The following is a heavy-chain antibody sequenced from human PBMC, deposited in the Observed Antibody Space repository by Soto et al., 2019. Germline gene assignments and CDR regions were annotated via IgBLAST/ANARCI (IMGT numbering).Heavy chain of an antibody. CDR1: GGSFSGYY. CDR2: INHSGST. J-gene: IGHJ4*02. D-gene: IGHD6-19*01. Sequence: QVQLQQWGAGLLKPSETLSLTCAVYGGSFSGYYWSWIRQPPGKGLEWIGEINHSGSTNYNPSLKSRVTISVDTSKNQFSLELSSVTAADTAVYYCARGWSGWRVWLDYWGQGTLVTVSS. V-gene: IGHV4-34*01. CDR3: ARGWSGWRVWLDY.